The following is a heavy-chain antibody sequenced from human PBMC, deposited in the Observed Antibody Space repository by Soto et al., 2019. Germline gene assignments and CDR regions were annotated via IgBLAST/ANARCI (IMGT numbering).Heavy chain of an antibody. CDR1: GGSISSYY. V-gene: IGHV4-59*01. D-gene: IGHD3-10*01. J-gene: IGHJ3*02. CDR2: IYYSGST. CDR3: ATRRIAGDDAFDI. Sequence: SETLSLTCTVSGGSISSYYWSWIRQPPGKGLEWIGYIYYSGSTNYNPSLKSRVTISVDTSKNQFSLKLSSVTAADTAVYYCATRRIAGDDAFDIWGQGTMVTVSS.